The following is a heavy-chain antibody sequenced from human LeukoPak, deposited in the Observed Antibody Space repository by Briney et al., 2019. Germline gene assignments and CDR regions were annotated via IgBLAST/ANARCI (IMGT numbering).Heavy chain of an antibody. CDR3: NTGGYYFDY. CDR1: GFTFSNAW. V-gene: IGHV3-15*01. D-gene: IGHD3-10*01. J-gene: IGHJ4*02. CDR2: IKSKVDGETT. Sequence: GGSLRLSCAGSGFTFSNAWINWVRQAPGKGLEWVGRIKSKVDGETTDYAAPVKGRFTISRDDSINTVYLQMNSLKTEDTATYYCNTGGYYFDYWGQGTLVTVSS.